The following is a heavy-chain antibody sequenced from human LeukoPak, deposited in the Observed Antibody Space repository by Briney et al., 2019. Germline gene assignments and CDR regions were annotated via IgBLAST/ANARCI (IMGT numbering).Heavy chain of an antibody. Sequence: GRSLRLSCAASGFTFSSYAMRWVRQAPGKGLEWVAVISYDGSNKYYADSVKGRFTISRDNSKNTLYLQMNSLRAEDTAVYYCASHSSGWYYWGQGTLVTVSS. CDR3: ASHSSGWYY. J-gene: IGHJ4*02. CDR1: GFTFSSYA. CDR2: ISYDGSNK. D-gene: IGHD6-19*01. V-gene: IGHV3-30*04.